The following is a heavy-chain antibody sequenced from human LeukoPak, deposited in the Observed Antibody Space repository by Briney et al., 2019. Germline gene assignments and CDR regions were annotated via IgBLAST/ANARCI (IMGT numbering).Heavy chain of an antibody. CDR1: GDSIRSNNYY. J-gene: IGHJ5*02. CDR3: AKTKQMKNLGFCSSPSCQPYWFDP. D-gene: IGHD2-2*01. Sequence: SETLSLTCTVSGDSIRSNNYYWGWIRQPPGKGLEWIGYIYYSGSTNYNPSLKSRVTISVDTSKNQFSLKLSSVTAADTAVYYCAKTKQMKNLGFCSSPSCQPYWFDPWGQGTLFTVPS. V-gene: IGHV4-61*05. CDR2: IYYSGST.